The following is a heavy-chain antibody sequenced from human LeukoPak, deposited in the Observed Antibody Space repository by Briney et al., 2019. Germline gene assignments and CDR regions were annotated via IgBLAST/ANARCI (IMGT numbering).Heavy chain of an antibody. CDR1: GFTFSDYP. Sequence: GGSLRLSCAASGFTFSDYPMSWVRQAPGQGLEWVSAISASGGGTYYADSVKGRFTISRDNSKNTLYMQMNSRRAEDTAVYYCAKADGGYDFDYWGQGTLVTVPS. V-gene: IGHV3-23*01. D-gene: IGHD5-12*01. J-gene: IGHJ4*02. CDR2: ISASGGGT. CDR3: AKADGGYDFDY.